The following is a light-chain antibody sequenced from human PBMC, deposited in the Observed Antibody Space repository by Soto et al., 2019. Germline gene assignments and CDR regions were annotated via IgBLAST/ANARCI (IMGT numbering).Light chain of an antibody. CDR2: AAS. CDR1: QSISSY. Sequence: DIQMTQSPSSLSASVGDRVTITCRASQSISSYLNWYQQKPGEAPKLLIYAASNLQSGVPSRFSGSGSGTDFTLTISSLQPEDFATYYCQQSYNTLWTFGQGTKVEI. J-gene: IGKJ1*01. CDR3: QQSYNTLWT. V-gene: IGKV1-39*01.